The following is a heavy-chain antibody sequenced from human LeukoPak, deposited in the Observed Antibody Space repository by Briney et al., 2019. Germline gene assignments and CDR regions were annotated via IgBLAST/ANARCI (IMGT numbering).Heavy chain of an antibody. Sequence: SETLSLTCAVYGGSLSGYYWSWIRQPPGKGLEWIGEINHSGSTNYNPSLKSRVTISVDTSKNQFSLKLSSVTAADTAVYYCARGRGLMVYAIRDYYYMDVWGKGTTVTVSS. CDR1: GGSLSGYY. D-gene: IGHD2-8*01. CDR2: INHSGST. CDR3: ARGRGLMVYAIRDYYYMDV. V-gene: IGHV4-34*01. J-gene: IGHJ6*03.